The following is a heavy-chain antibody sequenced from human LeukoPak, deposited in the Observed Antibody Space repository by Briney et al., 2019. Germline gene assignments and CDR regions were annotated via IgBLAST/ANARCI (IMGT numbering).Heavy chain of an antibody. CDR3: GRAFPPLRTSSAGDL. Sequence: GGSLRLSCAASGFTFSTHTMYWVRQAPGKGLEWVAFIQSEGTSTQYADSVKGRFSISRDNAKNLLYLQMNGLGAEDTAVYYCGRAFPPLRTSSAGDLWGQGTLVTVSS. CDR1: GFTFSTHT. CDR2: IQSEGTST. V-gene: IGHV3-30*02. D-gene: IGHD3-16*01. J-gene: IGHJ4*02.